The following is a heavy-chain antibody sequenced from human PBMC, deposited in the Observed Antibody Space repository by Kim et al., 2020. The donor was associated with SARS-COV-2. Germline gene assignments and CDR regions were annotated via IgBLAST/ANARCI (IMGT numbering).Heavy chain of an antibody. Sequence: ADYVKGRFTNSRDNAKNTLYLEMNSLRAEETAVYYCARGGNSSSRRAFDYWGQGTLVTVSS. D-gene: IGHD6-13*01. CDR3: ARGGNSSSRRAFDY. V-gene: IGHV3-74*01. J-gene: IGHJ4*02.